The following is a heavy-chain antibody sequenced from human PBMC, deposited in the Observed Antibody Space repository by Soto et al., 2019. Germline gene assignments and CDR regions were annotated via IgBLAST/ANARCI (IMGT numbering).Heavy chain of an antibody. Sequence: QVQVVESGGGVVQPGRSLRLSCEASGFIFSRYAIHWVRQAPGKGLELLAVISRDGSNRYYLDSVKGRFTISRDNSKNTLYLQMNSLREDDTALYYCARARSGAVADSFDFWGQGTLVTVSS. CDR1: GFIFSRYA. V-gene: IGHV3-30*04. D-gene: IGHD3-3*01. CDR3: ARARSGAVADSFDF. CDR2: ISRDGSNR. J-gene: IGHJ4*02.